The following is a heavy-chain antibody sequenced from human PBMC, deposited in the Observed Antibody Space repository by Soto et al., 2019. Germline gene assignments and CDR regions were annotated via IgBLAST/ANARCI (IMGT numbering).Heavy chain of an antibody. V-gene: IGHV1-2*04. CDR1: GYTFTSYY. J-gene: IGHJ6*02. CDR3: ARDRGYSYGYYYYYGMDV. Sequence: ASVKVSCKASGYTFTSYYMHWVRQAPGQGLEWMGWINPNSGGTNYAQKFQGWVTMTRDTSISTAYMELSRLRSDDTAVYYCARDRGYSYGYYYYYGMDVWGQGTTVTVSS. D-gene: IGHD5-18*01. CDR2: INPNSGGT.